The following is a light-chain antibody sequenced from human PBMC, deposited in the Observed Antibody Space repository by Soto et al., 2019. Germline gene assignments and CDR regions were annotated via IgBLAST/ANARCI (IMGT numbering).Light chain of an antibody. CDR1: QSISSY. CDR2: KAS. Sequence: DIQMTQSPSTLSVSAGERVTITCRASQSISSYLTWYQQKPGKAPKVLIYKASSLDTGIPSRFSGSGSGTDFTLTISSLQPEDFATYYCLQYNSYPWTFGQGTKLEIK. V-gene: IGKV1-5*03. J-gene: IGKJ2*01. CDR3: LQYNSYPWT.